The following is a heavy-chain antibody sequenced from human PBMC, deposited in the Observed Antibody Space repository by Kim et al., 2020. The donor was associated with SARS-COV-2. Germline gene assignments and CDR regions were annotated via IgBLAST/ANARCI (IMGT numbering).Heavy chain of an antibody. Sequence: GGSLRLSCGASGFTFSNYVMSWVRQAPGKGLEWVSSISGGGVNTFYADSVKGRFTISRDTSKNTLYLQMSSLRAEDTAVYFCAKGGLITTIDYWGQGTLVTVSS. CDR1: GFTFSNYV. D-gene: IGHD3-22*01. J-gene: IGHJ4*02. CDR2: ISGGGVNT. CDR3: AKGGLITTIDY. V-gene: IGHV3-23*01.